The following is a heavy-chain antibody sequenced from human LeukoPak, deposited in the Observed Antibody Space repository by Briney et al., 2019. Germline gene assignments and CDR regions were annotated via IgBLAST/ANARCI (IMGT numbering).Heavy chain of an antibody. J-gene: IGHJ4*02. Sequence: GGSLRLSCVGSGFTFSSYGMHWVRQAPGKGLEWMTLIWSDGANNFYADSVKGRFTISRDNSKNTLYLQMNDLRAEDTAVYYCATARNDRSAYLNYWGQGTLATVSS. V-gene: IGHV3-33*01. D-gene: IGHD3-22*01. CDR1: GFTFSSYG. CDR3: ATARNDRSAYLNY. CDR2: IWSDGANN.